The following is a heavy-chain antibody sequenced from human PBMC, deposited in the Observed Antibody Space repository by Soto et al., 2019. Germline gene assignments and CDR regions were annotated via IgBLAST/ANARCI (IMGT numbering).Heavy chain of an antibody. CDR1: GGTFSSYA. Sequence: QLQLVQSGAEVKKPGSSVKVSCKASGGTFSSYAISWVRQAPGQGLEWMGGIIPIFGTANYAQKFQGRVTITADNSTSTAYMELSRLRSEDTAVYYCAREGQVLGYNDYGMEVWGQGTTVTVSS. D-gene: IGHD1-20*01. J-gene: IGHJ6*02. V-gene: IGHV1-69*06. CDR2: IIPIFGTA. CDR3: AREGQVLGYNDYGMEV.